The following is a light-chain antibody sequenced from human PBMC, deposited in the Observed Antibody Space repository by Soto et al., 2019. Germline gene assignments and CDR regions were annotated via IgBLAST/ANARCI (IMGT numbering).Light chain of an antibody. CDR2: EVT. CDR1: SSDVGGYDF. V-gene: IGLV2-14*01. Sequence: QSALTQPASVSGSPGQSITISCTGTSSDVGGYDFVSWYQHHPDKAPKLIIYEVTNRPSGVSHRFSGSKSGNTASLTVSGLQAEDEADYYCSSYTTSSMGVFGGGTKLTVL. J-gene: IGLJ3*02. CDR3: SSYTTSSMGV.